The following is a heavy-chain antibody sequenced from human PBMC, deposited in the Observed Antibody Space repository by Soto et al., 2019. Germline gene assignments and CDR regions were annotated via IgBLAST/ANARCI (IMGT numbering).Heavy chain of an antibody. CDR1: GFPFSSYG. CDR3: ARGQYYFDY. V-gene: IGHV3-30*03. CDR2: ISYDGSNK. J-gene: IGHJ4*02. D-gene: IGHD5-12*01. Sequence: QVQLVESGGGVVQPGRSLRLSCAASGFPFSSYGMHWVREAPGKGLEWVAHISYDGSNKHYTDSVKGRFTISRDNSKNMLYLQMSSLRAEDTAIYYCARGQYYFDYCGQGTRVSVSS.